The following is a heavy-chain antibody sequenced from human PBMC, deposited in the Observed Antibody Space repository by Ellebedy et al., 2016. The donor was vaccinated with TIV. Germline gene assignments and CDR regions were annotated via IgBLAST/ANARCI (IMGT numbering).Heavy chain of an antibody. D-gene: IGHD4-17*01. Sequence: GESLKISCAASGFSFRSYWMSWVRQAPGKGLEWVANIYQDGSDEYYVDSVKGRFTNSRDNDNKALFLQMNSLRVEDTAVYYCARRGSYGDYAVQINSWFDRWGRGTLVTVSS. V-gene: IGHV3-7*01. J-gene: IGHJ5*02. CDR2: IYQDGSDE. CDR3: ARRGSYGDYAVQINSWFDR. CDR1: GFSFRSYW.